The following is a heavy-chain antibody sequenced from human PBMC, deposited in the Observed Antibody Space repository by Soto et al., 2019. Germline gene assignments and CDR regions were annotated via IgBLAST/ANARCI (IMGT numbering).Heavy chain of an antibody. CDR2: IIPIFGTE. CDR1: GGTFSSYA. CDR3: TRDRIAGSKYYYGMDV. V-gene: IGHV1-69*01. J-gene: IGHJ6*02. Sequence: QVQLVQSGAEVKKPGSSVRVSCKASGGTFSSYAISWVRQAPGQGLEWMGGIIPIFGTENYAQKFQGRVTITADESTSTAYMELSSLRSEDTAVYYCTRDRIAGSKYYYGMDVWGQGTTVTVSS. D-gene: IGHD6-13*01.